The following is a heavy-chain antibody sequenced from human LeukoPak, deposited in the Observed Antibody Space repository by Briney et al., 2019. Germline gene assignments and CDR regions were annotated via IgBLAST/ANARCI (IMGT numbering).Heavy chain of an antibody. V-gene: IGHV4-34*01. CDR1: GGSFSGFY. Sequence: SETLSLTCAVYGGSFSGFYWSWIRQPPGKGLEWIGEINHSGSTNYNPSLKSRVTISVDTSKNQFSLKLSSVTAADTAVYYCASEPAAHTSYYWGQGTLVTVSS. J-gene: IGHJ4*02. CDR3: ASEPAAHTSYY. CDR2: INHSGST. D-gene: IGHD2-2*01.